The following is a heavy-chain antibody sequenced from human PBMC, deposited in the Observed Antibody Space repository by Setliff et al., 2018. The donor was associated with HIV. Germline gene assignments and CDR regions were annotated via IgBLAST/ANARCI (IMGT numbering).Heavy chain of an antibody. CDR2: IYTSGST. V-gene: IGHV4-61*10. D-gene: IGHD1-20*01. CDR3: ARDLDNWKCLNAFDI. Sequence: SETLSLTCTVSGDSVSNGRYYWSWIRQPAGKGLEWIGHIYTSGSTDYNPSLKSRVTISVDTSKNQFSLKLSSVTAADTAVYYCARDLDNWKCLNAFDIWGQGTMVTVSS. CDR1: GDSVSNGRYY. J-gene: IGHJ3*02.